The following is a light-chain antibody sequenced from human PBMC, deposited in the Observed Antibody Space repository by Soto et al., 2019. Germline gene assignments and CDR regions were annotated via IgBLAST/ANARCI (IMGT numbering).Light chain of an antibody. CDR3: QQYDTYPWT. J-gene: IGKJ1*01. CDR2: KTS. CDR1: QSINNW. V-gene: IGKV1-5*03. Sequence: DIQMTQSPSTLSASVGDRVTITCRASQSINNWLAWYQQKPGKAPKLLIYKTSSLESGVPSRFSGSGSGTEFTLTICSLQPDDFATYCCQQYDTYPWTFGQGTKLEIK.